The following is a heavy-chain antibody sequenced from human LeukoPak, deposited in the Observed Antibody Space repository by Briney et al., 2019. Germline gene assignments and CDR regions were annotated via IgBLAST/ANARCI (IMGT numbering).Heavy chain of an antibody. D-gene: IGHD6-13*01. Sequence: ASVKVSCKVSGYTLTELSMHWVRQAPGQGLEWMGIINPSGGSTSYAQKFQGRVTMTRDTSTSTVYMELSSLRSEDTAVYYCARDLRSSYYFDYWGQATLVTVSS. J-gene: IGHJ4*02. CDR1: GYTLTELS. CDR2: INPSGGST. CDR3: ARDLRSSYYFDY. V-gene: IGHV1-46*01.